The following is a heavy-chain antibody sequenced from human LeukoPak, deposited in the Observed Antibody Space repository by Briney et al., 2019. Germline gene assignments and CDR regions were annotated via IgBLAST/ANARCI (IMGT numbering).Heavy chain of an antibody. CDR3: ARVTVGATADYFDY. J-gene: IGHJ4*02. Sequence: GGSLRLSRAASGFTFSTYSMNWVRQAPGKGVEWLSYISSGSGTIYYADSVKGPFTISRDNAKNSLYLQMNSLRAEDTAVYYCARVTVGATADYFDYWGQGTLVTVSS. D-gene: IGHD1-26*01. CDR2: ISSGSGTI. V-gene: IGHV3-48*01. CDR1: GFTFSTYS.